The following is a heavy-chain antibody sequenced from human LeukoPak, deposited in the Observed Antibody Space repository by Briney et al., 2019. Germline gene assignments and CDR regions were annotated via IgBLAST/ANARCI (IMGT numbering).Heavy chain of an antibody. CDR3: ARGEGTVGATRSHFDY. CDR1: GYSISRGYY. V-gene: IGHV4-38-2*01. J-gene: IGHJ4*02. Sequence: SETLSLTCAVSGYSISRGYYWGWIRQPPGKGLEWIGSIYHSGNTYYNPSLKSRVTISVDTSKNQFSLKVSSVTAADTAVYYCARGEGTVGATRSHFDYWGQGTLVTVSS. CDR2: IYHSGNT. D-gene: IGHD1-26*01.